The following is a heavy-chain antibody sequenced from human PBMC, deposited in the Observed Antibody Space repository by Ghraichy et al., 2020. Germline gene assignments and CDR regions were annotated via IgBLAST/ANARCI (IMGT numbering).Heavy chain of an antibody. CDR1: GFTFSSYS. V-gene: IGHV3-21*01. CDR2: ISSSSSYI. D-gene: IGHD3-3*01. J-gene: IGHJ6*03. Sequence: GGSLRLSCAASGFTFSSYSMNWVRQAPGKGLEWVSSISSSSSYIYYADSVKGRFTISRDNAKNSLYLQMNSLRAEDTAVYYCARGNYYDFWSGYYSYYYMDVWGKGTTVTVSS. CDR3: ARGNYYDFWSGYYSYYYMDV.